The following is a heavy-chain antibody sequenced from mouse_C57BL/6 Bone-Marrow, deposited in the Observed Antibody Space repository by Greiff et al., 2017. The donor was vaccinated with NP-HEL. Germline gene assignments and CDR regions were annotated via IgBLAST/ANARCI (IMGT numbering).Heavy chain of an antibody. J-gene: IGHJ2*01. CDR2: INPGSGGT. V-gene: IGHV1-54*01. CDR1: GYAFTNYL. Sequence: QVQLKESGAELVRPGTSVKVSCKASGYAFTNYLIEWVKQRPGQGLEWIGVINPGSGGTNYNEKFKGKATLTADESSSTAYMQLSSLTSEDSAVYFCAREGGLWDYWGQGTTLTVSS. CDR3: AREGGLWDY. D-gene: IGHD6-5*01.